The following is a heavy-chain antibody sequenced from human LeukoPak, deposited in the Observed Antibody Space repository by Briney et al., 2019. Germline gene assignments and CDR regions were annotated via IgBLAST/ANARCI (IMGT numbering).Heavy chain of an antibody. V-gene: IGHV4-34*01. D-gene: IGHD3-22*01. CDR3: ARAYYESSGYYGAFDI. Sequence: SETLSLACAVYGGSFSGYYWSWIRQPPGKGLEWIGEINHSGSTNYNPSLKSRVTISVDTSKNQFSLKLSSVTAADTAVYYCARAYYESSGYYGAFDIWGQGTMVTVSS. J-gene: IGHJ3*02. CDR2: INHSGST. CDR1: GGSFSGYY.